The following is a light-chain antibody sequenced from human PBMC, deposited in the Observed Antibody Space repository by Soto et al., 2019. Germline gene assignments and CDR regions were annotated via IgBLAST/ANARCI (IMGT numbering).Light chain of an antibody. CDR3: AAWDDSLNGYV. V-gene: IGLV1-44*01. CDR1: SCNIGSNT. Sequence: QSVLTQPPSTSGTPGQRVTISCSGSSCNIGSNTVNWYQHLPGTAPKLLIYSSNQRPSGVPHRFSGSKSGTSPSLAVSGLQSEDEADYYCAAWDDSLNGYVFGTGTKVTVL. J-gene: IGLJ1*01. CDR2: SSN.